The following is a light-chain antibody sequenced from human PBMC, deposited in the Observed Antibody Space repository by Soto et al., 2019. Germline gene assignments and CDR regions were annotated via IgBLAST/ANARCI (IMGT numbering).Light chain of an antibody. V-gene: IGKV4-1*01. CDR1: QSLFSSSNNKNY. J-gene: IGKJ4*01. CDR2: WAS. Sequence: DIVMTQSPDSLAVSLGERATINCKPSQSLFSSSNNKNYFAWYQQKPGQPPNLLIYWASTRESEVPDRFNGSGSGAEFTLTINGLQAEDVAVYYCQQYFNSPLTFGGGTKVDIK. CDR3: QQYFNSPLT.